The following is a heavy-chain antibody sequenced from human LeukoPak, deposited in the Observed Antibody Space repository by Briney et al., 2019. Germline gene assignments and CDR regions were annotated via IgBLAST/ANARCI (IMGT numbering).Heavy chain of an antibody. CDR2: IYQSGST. J-gene: IGHJ4*02. V-gene: IGHV4-4*02. CDR1: GGSISSSNW. D-gene: IGHD6-19*01. Sequence: SGTLSLTCAVSGGAVSGGSISSSNWWSWVRQPPGKGLEWIGEIYQSGSTNYNPSLKSRVTISVDKSKNQFSLKLSSVTAADTAVYYCATFSKYSSGWSSFDYWGQGTLVTVSS. CDR3: ATFSKYSSGWSSFDY.